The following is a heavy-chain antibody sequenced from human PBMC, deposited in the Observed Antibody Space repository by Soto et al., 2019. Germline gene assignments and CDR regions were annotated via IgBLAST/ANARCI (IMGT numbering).Heavy chain of an antibody. J-gene: IGHJ4*02. CDR3: AKDIDSSGSLNLFDY. V-gene: IGHV3-30*18. Sequence: GGALRLSCAASGFTFSAYGIHWVRQAPGKGLEWVAVISHDGSNTNYADSVKGRFTFSRDNSKDTVYLQMNSLRAEDTALYYCAKDIDSSGSLNLFDYWGQGT. CDR1: GFTFSAYG. D-gene: IGHD3-22*01. CDR2: ISHDGSNT.